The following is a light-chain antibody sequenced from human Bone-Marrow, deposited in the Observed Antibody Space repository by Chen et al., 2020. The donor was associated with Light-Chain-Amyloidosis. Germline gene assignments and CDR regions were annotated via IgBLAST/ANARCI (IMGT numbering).Light chain of an antibody. CDR2: EVT. CDR3: RSYTITNTLV. CDR1: SSDVGGDTH. Sequence: QSALTQPASVSGSPGQSIPISCTGTSSDVGGDTHVSWYQQHPDKAPKLMIYEVTNRPSWVPDRCSGSKSDNTASLTRSGLQNEDEADYFCRSYTITNTLVFGSGTRVTVL. V-gene: IGLV2-14*01. J-gene: IGLJ1*01.